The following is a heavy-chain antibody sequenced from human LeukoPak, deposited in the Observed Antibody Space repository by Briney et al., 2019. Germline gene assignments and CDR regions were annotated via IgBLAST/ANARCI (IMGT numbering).Heavy chain of an antibody. V-gene: IGHV4-34*01. D-gene: IGHD4-17*01. CDR2: INHSGST. J-gene: IGHJ5*02. Sequence: PSETLSLTCAVYGGSFSGYYWSWIRQPPGKGLEWIGEINHSGSTNYNPSLKSRVTISVDTSKNQFSLKLSSVTAADTAVYYCARLDYGDYKWFDPWGQGTLVTVSS. CDR3: ARLDYGDYKWFDP. CDR1: GGSFSGYY.